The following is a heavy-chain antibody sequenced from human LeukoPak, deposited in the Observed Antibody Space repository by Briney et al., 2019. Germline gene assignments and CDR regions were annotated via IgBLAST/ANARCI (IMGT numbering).Heavy chain of an antibody. V-gene: IGHV1-18*01. Sequence: ASVKVSCKASGYTFTSYGISWVRQAPGQGLEWMGWISAYNGDTNYAQKLQGRVTMTTVTSTSTAYMELRSLRSDDTAVYYCARVRGGKFTIFGVALDYWGQGTLVTVSS. CDR1: GYTFTSYG. J-gene: IGHJ4*02. D-gene: IGHD3-3*01. CDR2: ISAYNGDT. CDR3: ARVRGGKFTIFGVALDY.